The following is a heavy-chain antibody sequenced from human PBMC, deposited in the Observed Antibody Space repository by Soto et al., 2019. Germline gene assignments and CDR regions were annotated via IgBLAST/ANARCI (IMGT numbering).Heavy chain of an antibody. CDR3: ARDRQRYSSSWYRGTSYYGMDV. D-gene: IGHD6-13*01. Sequence: GSLRLSCAASGFTFSSYSMNWVRQAPGKGLEWVSSISSSSSYIYYADSVKGRFTISRDNAKNSLYLQMNSLRAKDTAVYYCARDRQRYSSSWYRGTSYYGMDVWGQGTTVTVSS. CDR1: GFTFSSYS. J-gene: IGHJ6*02. CDR2: ISSSSSYI. V-gene: IGHV3-21*01.